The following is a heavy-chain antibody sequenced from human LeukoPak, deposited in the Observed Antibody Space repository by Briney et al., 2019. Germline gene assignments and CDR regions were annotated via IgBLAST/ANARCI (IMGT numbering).Heavy chain of an antibody. J-gene: IGHJ6*02. Sequence: PGGSLRLTCAASGFTFSNAWMSWVRQAPGKGLEWVGRIKSKTDGGTTDYAAPVKGRFTISRDDSKNTLYLQMNSLKTEDTAVYYCTTDWRTYYDFWSGSPYYYYGMDFWGQGTTVTVSS. V-gene: IGHV3-15*01. D-gene: IGHD3-3*01. CDR2: IKSKTDGGTT. CDR3: TTDWRTYYDFWSGSPYYYYGMDF. CDR1: GFTFSNAW.